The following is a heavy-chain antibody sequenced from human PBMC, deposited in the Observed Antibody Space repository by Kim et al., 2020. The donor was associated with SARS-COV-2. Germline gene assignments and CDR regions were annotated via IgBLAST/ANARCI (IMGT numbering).Heavy chain of an antibody. CDR3: AAAAVGSFDY. Sequence: SETLSLTCTVSGGSISSSSYYWGWIRQPPGKGLEWIGSIYYSGSTYYNPSLKSRVTISVDTSKNQFSLKLSSVTAADTAVYYCAAAAVGSFDYWGQGTLVTVSS. D-gene: IGHD6-13*01. CDR2: IYYSGST. V-gene: IGHV4-39*01. J-gene: IGHJ4*02. CDR1: GGSISSSSYY.